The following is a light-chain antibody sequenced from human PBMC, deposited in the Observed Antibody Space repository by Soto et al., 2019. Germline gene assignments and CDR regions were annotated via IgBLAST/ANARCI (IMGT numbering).Light chain of an antibody. Sequence: EIVLTQSPGTLSLSPGERATLSCRASQSVSSSYLAWYQQKPGQAPRLLIYGASSRDTGIPDRFSGSGSGTDSTLTISRLEPEDFAVYYCQQYGSSPPFTFGPGTKVDSK. CDR3: QQYGSSPPFT. J-gene: IGKJ3*01. V-gene: IGKV3-20*01. CDR2: GAS. CDR1: QSVSSSY.